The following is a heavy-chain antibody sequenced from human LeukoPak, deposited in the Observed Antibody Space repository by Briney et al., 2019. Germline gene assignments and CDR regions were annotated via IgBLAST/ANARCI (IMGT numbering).Heavy chain of an antibody. D-gene: IGHD6-13*01. CDR3: AREHKIAAAGTNNWFDP. CDR1: GGSFSGYY. J-gene: IGHJ5*02. Sequence: SETLSLTCAVYGGSFSGYYWSWIRQPPGKGLEWIGEINHSGSTNYNPSLKSRVTISVDTSKNQFSLKLSSVTAADTAVYYCAREHKIAAAGTNNWFDPWGQGTLVTVSS. V-gene: IGHV4-34*01. CDR2: INHSGST.